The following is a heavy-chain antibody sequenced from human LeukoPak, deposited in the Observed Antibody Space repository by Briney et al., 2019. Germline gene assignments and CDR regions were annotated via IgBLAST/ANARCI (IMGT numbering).Heavy chain of an antibody. D-gene: IGHD6-19*01. CDR3: AKDHLPGIVVADRDY. V-gene: IGHV3-23*01. CDR1: GFTFSRYG. CDR2: ISGSGGST. J-gene: IGHJ4*02. Sequence: GGSLRLSCVASGFTFSRYGMTWVRQAPGKGLQWVSAISGSGGSTYYADSVKGRFTISRDNSKNTLYLQINGLRAEDTAVYYCAKDHLPGIVVADRDYWGQGTLVTVSS.